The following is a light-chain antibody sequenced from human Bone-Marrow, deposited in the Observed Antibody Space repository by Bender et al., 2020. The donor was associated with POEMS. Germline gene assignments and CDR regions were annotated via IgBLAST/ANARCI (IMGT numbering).Light chain of an antibody. V-gene: IGLV2-14*03. CDR1: SSDVGAYDY. CDR2: DVS. CDR3: SSYTDSNTLL. J-gene: IGLJ2*01. Sequence: QSALAQPASVSGSPGQSIAISCAGTSSDVGAYDYVPWYQQYPGKAPKVIIYDVSNRPSGVSDRFSGSKSGNTASLTISGLRTEDEADYFCSSYTDSNTLLFGGGTKVTVL.